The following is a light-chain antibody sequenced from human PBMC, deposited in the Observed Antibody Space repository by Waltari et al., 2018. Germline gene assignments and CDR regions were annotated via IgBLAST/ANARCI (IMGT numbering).Light chain of an antibody. CDR3: QSYDSSLSGSV. J-gene: IGLJ2*01. V-gene: IGLV1-40*01. Sequence: QSGLTQPPSVSGAPGQRVTISCTGSSSNIGAGYDLHWYQLLPRTAPKLLIYGNSNRPSGVLDRFSGSKSGTSASLAITGLQAEDEAGYYCQSYDSSLSGSVFGGGTKLTVL. CDR2: GNS. CDR1: SSNIGAGYD.